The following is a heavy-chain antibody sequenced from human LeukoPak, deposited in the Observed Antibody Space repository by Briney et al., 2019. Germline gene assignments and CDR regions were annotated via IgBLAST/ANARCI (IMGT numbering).Heavy chain of an antibody. CDR1: GGSINTYY. Sequence: SETLSLTCTVSGGSINTYYWTWIRQPAGKGLEWIGRIYSSGETNYNPSLKSRVTMSVDTSNNQLSLMMTSVTAADTAVFYCARTPQSDNYFDYWGQGHLVIASS. CDR2: IYSSGET. V-gene: IGHV4-4*07. J-gene: IGHJ4*02. D-gene: IGHD3-9*01. CDR3: ARTPQSDNYFDY.